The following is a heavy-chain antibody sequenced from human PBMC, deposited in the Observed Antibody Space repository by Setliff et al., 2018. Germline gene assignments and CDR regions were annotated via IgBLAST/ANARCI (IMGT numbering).Heavy chain of an antibody. J-gene: IGHJ4*02. Sequence: PSETLSLTCTVSGGSISNYYWSWIRQSPGKGLEWIGYIHYSGKTNYNPPLKSRVTMSIDTSKNQFSLKLNSVTAADMAVYYCARSFSRREKFLLDYWGQGALVTVSS. V-gene: IGHV4-59*12. CDR1: GGSISNYY. CDR2: IHYSGKT. CDR3: ARSFSRREKFLLDY.